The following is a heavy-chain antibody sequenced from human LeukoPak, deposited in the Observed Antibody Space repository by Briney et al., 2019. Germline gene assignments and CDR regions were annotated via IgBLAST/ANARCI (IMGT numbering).Heavy chain of an antibody. J-gene: IGHJ3*02. Sequence: GGSLRLSCAASGFTFSSYAMSWVRQAPGKGLEWVSAISGSGGSTYYADSVKGRFTISRDNSKNTLYLQMNSLRAEDTALYYCAKGYYYDSSGRGVDAFDIWGQGTMVTVSS. D-gene: IGHD3-22*01. CDR3: AKGYYYDSSGRGVDAFDI. CDR2: ISGSGGST. CDR1: GFTFSSYA. V-gene: IGHV3-23*01.